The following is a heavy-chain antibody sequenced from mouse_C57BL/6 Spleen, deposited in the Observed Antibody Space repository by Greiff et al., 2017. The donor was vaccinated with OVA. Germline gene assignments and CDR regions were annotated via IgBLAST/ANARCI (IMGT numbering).Heavy chain of an antibody. CDR3: ARDHDYDALLAD. V-gene: IGHV3-6*01. CDR2: ISYDGSN. Sequence: VQLQQSGPGLVKPSQSLSLTCSVTGYSITSGYYWYWIRQFPGNKLEWMGYISYDGSNNYNPSLKNRISFTRDTSQNQYFLKLNSVTTEDTAAYYCARDHDYDALLADWGQGTLVTVSA. CDR1: GYSITSGYY. D-gene: IGHD2-4*01. J-gene: IGHJ3*01.